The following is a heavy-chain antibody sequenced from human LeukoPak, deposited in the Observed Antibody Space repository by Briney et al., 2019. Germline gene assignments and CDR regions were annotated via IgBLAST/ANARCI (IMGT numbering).Heavy chain of an antibody. Sequence: SETLSLTCSVSTDSRNTYYWSWIRQSPGKGLQWIGHIDHSGSTDYKPSFNSRVTISIDMSRKEFALKLTSVTVADTAMYYCVRLRWELLAPYFDHWGQGAFVIVSS. CDR1: TDSRNTYY. CDR3: VRLRWELLAPYFDH. CDR2: IDHSGST. J-gene: IGHJ4*02. D-gene: IGHD2-15*01. V-gene: IGHV4-59*01.